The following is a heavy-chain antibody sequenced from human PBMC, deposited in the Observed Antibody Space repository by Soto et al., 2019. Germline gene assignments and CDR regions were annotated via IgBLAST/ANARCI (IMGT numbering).Heavy chain of an antibody. D-gene: IGHD3-10*01. CDR3: ARGLEFNGMDV. Sequence: SETLSLTCAVSGSSLGRGYYWGWIRQSPGKGLEWIGTIFHSGSTYHNPSLRSRVTISFDTSNNQFSLRLTGVTAADTAVYYCARGLEFNGMDVWGQGTTVTVSS. J-gene: IGHJ6*02. CDR1: GSSLGRGYY. CDR2: IFHSGST. V-gene: IGHV4-38-2*01.